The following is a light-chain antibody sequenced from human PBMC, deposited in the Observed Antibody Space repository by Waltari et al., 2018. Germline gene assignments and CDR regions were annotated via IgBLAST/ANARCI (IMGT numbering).Light chain of an antibody. CDR1: GSDVGGYDY. CDR3: SSYTSSGVV. V-gene: IGLV2-14*01. Sequence: QSALTQPASVSGSPGQAIIISCTGTGSDVGGYDYVSWYQQYPGKAPRLILYDVYNRPSRVSIPFSGPKSDNTASRTISGLQAEDESVYYCSSYTSSGVVFGGGTKLTVL. J-gene: IGLJ2*01. CDR2: DVY.